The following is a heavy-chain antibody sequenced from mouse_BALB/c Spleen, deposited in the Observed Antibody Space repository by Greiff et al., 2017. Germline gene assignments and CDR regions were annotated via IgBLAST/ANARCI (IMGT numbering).Heavy chain of an antibody. CDR2: ISNGGGST. CDR3: ASDYDPSWFAY. J-gene: IGHJ3*01. V-gene: IGHV5-12-2*01. D-gene: IGHD2-4*01. CDR1: GFTFSSYT. Sequence: EVQGVESGGGLVQPGGSLKLSCAASGFTFSSYTMSWVRQTPEKRLEWVAYISNGGGSTYYPDTVKGRFTISRDNAKNTLYLQMSSLKSEDTAMYYCASDYDPSWFAYWGQGTLVTVSA.